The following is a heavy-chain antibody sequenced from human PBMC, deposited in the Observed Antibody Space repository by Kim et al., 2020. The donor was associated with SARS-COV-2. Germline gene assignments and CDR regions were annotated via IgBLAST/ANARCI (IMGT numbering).Heavy chain of an antibody. CDR1: GGSISSYY. D-gene: IGHD3-10*01. CDR3: ARARGSYVDQVTYYYYYGMDV. V-gene: IGHV4-59*13. Sequence: SETLSLTCTVSGGSISSYYWSWIRQPPGKGLEWIGYIYYSGSTNYNPSLKSRVTISVDTSKNQFSLKLSSVTAADTAVYYCARARGSYVDQVTYYYYYGMDVWGQGTTVTVSS. CDR2: IYYSGST. J-gene: IGHJ6*02.